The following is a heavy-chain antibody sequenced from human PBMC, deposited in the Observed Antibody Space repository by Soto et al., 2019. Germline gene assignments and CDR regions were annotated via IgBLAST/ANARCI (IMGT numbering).Heavy chain of an antibody. Sequence: QVPLQESGPRLVKPSETLSLTCTVSGGSISSYYWSWVRQPPGKGLEWIGYIYYTGSTYYNPSLNIRLTIPQVPSRRQLLQQLNTVTAADKAAYYCARESAGSGRNNYFDPWGQGPLVTVSS. D-gene: IGHD3-10*01. J-gene: IGHJ5*02. CDR3: ARESAGSGRNNYFDP. CDR1: GGSISSYY. V-gene: IGHV4-59*01. CDR2: IYYTGST.